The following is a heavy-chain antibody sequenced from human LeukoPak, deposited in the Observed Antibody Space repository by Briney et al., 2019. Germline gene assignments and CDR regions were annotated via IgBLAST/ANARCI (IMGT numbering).Heavy chain of an antibody. V-gene: IGHV1-69*05. CDR1: GGTFSSYA. CDR2: IIPIFGTA. J-gene: IGHJ4*02. Sequence: SVKVSCKASGGTFSSYAISWVRQAPGQGLEWMGGIIPIFGTANYAQKFQGRVTITTDESTSTAYMELSSLRSEDTAVYYCARGLELGEKPFDYWGQGTLVTVSS. CDR3: ARGLELGEKPFDY. D-gene: IGHD1-7*01.